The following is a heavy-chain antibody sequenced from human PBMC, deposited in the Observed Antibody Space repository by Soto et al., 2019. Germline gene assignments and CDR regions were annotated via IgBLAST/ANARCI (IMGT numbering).Heavy chain of an antibody. J-gene: IGHJ3*02. CDR3: AKLPDPMVRGVINAFDI. CDR2: ISGSGGST. Sequence: GGSLRLSCAASGFTFSSYAMSWVRQAPGKGLEWVSAISGSGGSTYYADSVKGRFTISRDNSKNTLYLQMNSLRAEDTAVYYCAKLPDPMVRGVINAFDIWGQGTVVTVSS. V-gene: IGHV3-23*01. D-gene: IGHD3-10*01. CDR1: GFTFSSYA.